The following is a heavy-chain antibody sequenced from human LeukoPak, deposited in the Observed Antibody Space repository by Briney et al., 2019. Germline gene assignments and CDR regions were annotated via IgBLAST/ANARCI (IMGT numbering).Heavy chain of an antibody. D-gene: IGHD5-18*01. V-gene: IGHV3-48*03. J-gene: IGHJ4*02. CDR2: ISSSGSSI. Sequence: HPGGSLRLSCAASGFTFSNYVMNWVRQAPGKGLEWVSYISSSGSSIYYADSVKGRFTISRDNAKNSLYLQMNSLRAEDTAVYYCARGAGYSYGFTSRIGHFDYWGQGTLVTVSP. CDR3: ARGAGYSYGFTSRIGHFDY. CDR1: GFTFSNYV.